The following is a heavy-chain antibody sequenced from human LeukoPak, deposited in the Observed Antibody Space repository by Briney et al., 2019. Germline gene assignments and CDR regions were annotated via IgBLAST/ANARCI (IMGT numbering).Heavy chain of an antibody. V-gene: IGHV4-59*11. CDR3: ARTNYYDSSGYRYYYYYYYMDV. D-gene: IGHD3-22*01. CDR1: GGSISSHY. Sequence: SETLSLTCTVSGGSISSHYWSWIRQPPGKGLEWIGYIYYSGGTNYTPSLKSRVAISVDTSKTQFSLKLSSVTAADTAVYYCARTNYYDSSGYRYYYYYYYMDVWGKGTTVTVSS. J-gene: IGHJ6*03. CDR2: IYYSGGT.